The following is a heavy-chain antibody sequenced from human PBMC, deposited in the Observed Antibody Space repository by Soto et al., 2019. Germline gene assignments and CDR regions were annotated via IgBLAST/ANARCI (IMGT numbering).Heavy chain of an antibody. J-gene: IGHJ6*03. D-gene: IGHD5-18*01. CDR3: AKQLWLLGGSYYYYMDV. Sequence: EVQLLESGGGLVQPGGSLRLSCAASGFTFSSYAMTWVRQAPGKGLEWVSAISGSGGSTYYADSVKGRFTISRDNSKNTLYLQMNSLRAEDTAVYYCAKQLWLLGGSYYYYMDVWGKGTTVTVSS. CDR2: ISGSGGST. CDR1: GFTFSSYA. V-gene: IGHV3-23*01.